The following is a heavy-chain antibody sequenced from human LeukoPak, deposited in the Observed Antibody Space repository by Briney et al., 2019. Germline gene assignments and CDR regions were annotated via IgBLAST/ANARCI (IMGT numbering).Heavy chain of an antibody. CDR1: GFTFSSYS. V-gene: IGHV3-21*01. CDR2: ISSSSSYI. J-gene: IGHJ3*02. CDR3: ARTRLGEWLVGNAFDI. Sequence: GGSLRLSCAASGFTFSSYSMNWVRQAPGKGLEWVSSISSSSSYIYYADSVKGRFTISRHNAKNSLYLQMSSLRAEDTAVYYCARTRLGEWLVGNAFDIWGQGTMVTVSS. D-gene: IGHD6-19*01.